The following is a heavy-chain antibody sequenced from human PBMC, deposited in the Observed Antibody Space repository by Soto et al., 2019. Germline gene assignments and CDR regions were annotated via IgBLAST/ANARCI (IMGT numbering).Heavy chain of an antibody. CDR1: GFTLSMSA. D-gene: IGHD3-16*02. Sequence: EVQLMESGGGLVQPGGSLRLSCASSGFTLSMSAVNWVRQAPGKGLEWVSYISDSGDRTYYADSVKGPFTISRDRSKNTVSLQMDSLRAEDTAVYYCAKDRGIIVKAGDAFDVWGQGTKVTVSS. V-gene: IGHV3-23*01. CDR2: ISDSGDRT. CDR3: AKDRGIIVKAGDAFDV. J-gene: IGHJ3*01.